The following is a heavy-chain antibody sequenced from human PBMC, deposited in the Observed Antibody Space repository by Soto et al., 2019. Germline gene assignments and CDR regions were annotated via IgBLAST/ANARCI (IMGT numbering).Heavy chain of an antibody. CDR3: AKDPSGYDFWSGYYIVGWGFDY. Sequence: GGSLRLSCAASGFTFSSYAMSWVRQAPGKGLEWVSAISGSGGSTYYADSVKGRFTISRDNSKNTLYLQMNSLRAEDTAVYYCAKDPSGYDFWSGYYIVGWGFDYWGQGTLVTVSS. CDR2: ISGSGGST. CDR1: GFTFSSYA. D-gene: IGHD3-3*01. V-gene: IGHV3-23*01. J-gene: IGHJ4*02.